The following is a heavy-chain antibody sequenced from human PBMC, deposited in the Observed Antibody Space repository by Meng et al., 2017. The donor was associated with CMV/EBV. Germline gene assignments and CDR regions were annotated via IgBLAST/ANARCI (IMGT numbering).Heavy chain of an antibody. CDR3: AKDVENYYGSGSYQFLDY. D-gene: IGHD3-10*01. CDR2: IRYDGRTK. Sequence: TLSRYGMHWVRHAPGKGLVCLAFIRYDGRTKYYADSVQGRFTISRANSKNTLSLQMNSLRAEDTAVYYCAKDVENYYGSGSYQFLDYWGQGTLVTVSS. CDR1: TLSRYG. V-gene: IGHV3-30*02. J-gene: IGHJ4*02.